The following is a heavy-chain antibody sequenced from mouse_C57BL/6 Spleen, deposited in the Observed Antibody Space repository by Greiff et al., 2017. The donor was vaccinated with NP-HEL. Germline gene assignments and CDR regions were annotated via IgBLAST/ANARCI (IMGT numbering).Heavy chain of an antibody. CDR1: GYTFTSYW. Sequence: QVQLQQPGAELVRPGSSVKLSCKASGYTFTSYWMHWVKQRPIQGLEWIGNIDPSDSETHYNQKFKDKATLTVDKSSSTAYMQLSSLTSEDSAVYYCARGRLLPTFDYWGQGTTLTVSS. CDR2: IDPSDSET. J-gene: IGHJ2*01. CDR3: ARGRLLPTFDY. D-gene: IGHD2-3*01. V-gene: IGHV1-52*01.